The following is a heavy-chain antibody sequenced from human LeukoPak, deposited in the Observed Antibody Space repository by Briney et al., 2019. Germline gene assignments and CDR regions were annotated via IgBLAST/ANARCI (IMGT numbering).Heavy chain of an antibody. Sequence: ASVKVSCKASGYTFTSYYMHWVRQATGQGLEWMGWMNPNSGNTGYAQKFQGRVTMTRNTSISTAYMELSSLRSEDTAVYYCARGSSSWSIYYYYYMDVWGKGTTVTISS. CDR2: MNPNSGNT. J-gene: IGHJ6*03. D-gene: IGHD6-13*01. CDR1: GYTFTSYY. CDR3: ARGSSSWSIYYYYYMDV. V-gene: IGHV1-8*02.